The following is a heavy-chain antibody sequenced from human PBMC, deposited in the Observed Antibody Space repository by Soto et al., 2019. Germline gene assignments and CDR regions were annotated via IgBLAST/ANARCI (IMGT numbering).Heavy chain of an antibody. CDR2: IYYSGTTT. CDR3: ARLGGSYAVPHFDY. J-gene: IGHJ4*02. CDR1: GVSISSYY. D-gene: IGHD1-26*01. V-gene: IGHV4-59*08. Sequence: TSETLSLTCTVSGVSISSYYWTWIRQPPGKGLEWMGYIYYSGTTTNYNPSLKSRVTLSVDTSKNQFSLKLSSVTAADTAVYYCARLGGSYAVPHFDYWGQGTLVTVSS.